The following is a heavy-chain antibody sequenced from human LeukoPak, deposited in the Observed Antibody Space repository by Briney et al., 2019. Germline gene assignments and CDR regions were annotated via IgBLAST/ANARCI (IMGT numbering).Heavy chain of an antibody. CDR2: NYYSGST. V-gene: IGHV4-59*08. CDR1: GGSISSYY. J-gene: IGHJ6*03. CDR3: ARYTYGDYGIHYYYMDV. D-gene: IGHD4-17*01. Sequence: SETLSLTCTVSGGSISSYYWSWIRQPTGKGLEWMGYNYYSGSTNYNPSLKSRVTISVDTSKNQFSLKLSSVTAADTAVYYCARYTYGDYGIHYYYMDVWGKGTTVTVSS.